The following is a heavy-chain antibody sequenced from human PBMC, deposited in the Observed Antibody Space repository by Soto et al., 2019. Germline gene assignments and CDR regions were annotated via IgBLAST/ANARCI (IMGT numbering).Heavy chain of an antibody. CDR2: MKPYSGKT. J-gene: IGHJ4*02. Sequence: GAPVKGFRKASGYTLTPYDISWGRQATGQGLEWMGWMKPYSGKTGFEKKLQGRVKVTRTTSISKVYMELRSLRSDDTAVYYCVRDLDGSGPYYTDYWGLGTLVTVSS. CDR3: VRDLDGSGPYYTDY. V-gene: IGHV1-8*01. D-gene: IGHD3-10*01. CDR1: GYTLTPYD.